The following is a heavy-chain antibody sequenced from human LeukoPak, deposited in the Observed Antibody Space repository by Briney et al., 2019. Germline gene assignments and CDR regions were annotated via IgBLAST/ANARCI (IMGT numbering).Heavy chain of an antibody. Sequence: GESLKISCKGSGYSFTSYWIGWGRQLPGKGLEWMGIIYPGDSDTRYSPSFQGQVTISADKSISTAYLQWSSLKASDTAMYYCARRIVVPAAKDAFDIWGQGTMVTVSS. CDR2: IYPGDSDT. CDR1: GYSFTSYW. J-gene: IGHJ3*02. V-gene: IGHV5-51*01. CDR3: ARRIVVPAAKDAFDI. D-gene: IGHD2-2*01.